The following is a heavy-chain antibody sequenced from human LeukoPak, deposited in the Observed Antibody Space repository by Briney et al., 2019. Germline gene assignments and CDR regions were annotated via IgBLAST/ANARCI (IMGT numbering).Heavy chain of an antibody. Sequence: GGTLRLSCAASGFTFSSYGMSWVRQAPGKGLEWVSAISGSGGSTYSADSVKGRFTTSRDNSKNTLYLQMNSLRAEDTAVYYCAKFRDSSSWSYYYYYMDVWGKGTTVTISS. CDR2: ISGSGGST. J-gene: IGHJ6*03. V-gene: IGHV3-23*01. CDR3: AKFRDSSSWSYYYYYMDV. D-gene: IGHD6-13*01. CDR1: GFTFSSYG.